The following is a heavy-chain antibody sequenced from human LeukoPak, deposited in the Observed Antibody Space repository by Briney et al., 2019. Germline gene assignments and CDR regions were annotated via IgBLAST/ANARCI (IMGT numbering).Heavy chain of an antibody. CDR3: AALLLGYCSGGSCYSFPFDP. Sequence: SETLSLTCTVSGGSISSSSYYWGWIRQPPGKGLEWFGSIYYTGSTYYNPSLKSRVTISEDTSKNQFSLKLSSVTAADTAVYYCAALLLGYCSGGSCYSFPFDPWGQGTLVTVSS. D-gene: IGHD2-15*01. CDR2: IYYTGST. J-gene: IGHJ5*02. CDR1: GGSISSSSYY. V-gene: IGHV4-39*01.